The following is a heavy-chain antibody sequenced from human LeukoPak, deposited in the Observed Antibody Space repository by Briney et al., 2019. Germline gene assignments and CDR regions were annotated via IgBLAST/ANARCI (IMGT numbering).Heavy chain of an antibody. D-gene: IGHD2-2*02. J-gene: IGHJ3*02. CDR1: GGSISSYY. CDR3: ARGYCSRTSCYTAWEGAFDI. Sequence: SETLSLTCTVSGGSISSYYWSWIRQPPGKGLEWIGYIYYSGSTNYNPSLKSRVTISVDTSKNQFSLKLSSVTAADTAVYYCARGYCSRTSCYTAWEGAFDIWGQGTMVTVSS. CDR2: IYYSGST. V-gene: IGHV4-59*01.